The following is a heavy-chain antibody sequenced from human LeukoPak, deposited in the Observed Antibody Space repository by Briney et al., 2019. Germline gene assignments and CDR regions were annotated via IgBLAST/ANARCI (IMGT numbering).Heavy chain of an antibody. CDR2: LSGSGGGT. V-gene: IGHV3-23*01. CDR3: AKRGVVIRVFLVGFHKEAYYFDS. Sequence: GGSLRLSCAVSGLTLSNYGMSWVRQAPGKGLEWVAGLSGSGGGTNYADAVQGRFTISRDNPKNTLYLQMHSLRAEDTAVYFCAKRGVVIRVFLVGFHKEAYYFDSWGQGALVTVSS. D-gene: IGHD3-10*01. J-gene: IGHJ4*02. CDR1: GLTLSNYG.